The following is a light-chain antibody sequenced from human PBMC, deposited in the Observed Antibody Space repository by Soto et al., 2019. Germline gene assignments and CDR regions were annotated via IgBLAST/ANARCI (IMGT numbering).Light chain of an antibody. CDR2: GAS. CDR3: QQYGSSTGT. V-gene: IGKV3-20*01. Sequence: EIVLTQSPGTLSFSPGERATLSCRASQSIDSSYLALYHQKPGQAPRLLIYGASIRATGIPDRFSGSGSGTDFTLTINRLQPEDFAVYYCQQYGSSTGTFGPGTKVDIK. J-gene: IGKJ3*01. CDR1: QSIDSSY.